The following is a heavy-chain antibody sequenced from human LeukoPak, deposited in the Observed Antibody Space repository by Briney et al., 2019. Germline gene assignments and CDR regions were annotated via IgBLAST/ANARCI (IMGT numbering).Heavy chain of an antibody. CDR3: ARGLSWYTYFDY. Sequence: SETLSLTCTVSGGSIRSSYYYWGWIRQPPGKGLEWIGSIYDSGSTYYNPSLKSRVTISVDTSKNQFSLKLNSVTAADTAVYYCARGLSWYTYFDYWGQGTLVTVSS. V-gene: IGHV4-39*01. CDR1: GGSIRSSYYY. D-gene: IGHD6-13*01. CDR2: IYDSGST. J-gene: IGHJ4*02.